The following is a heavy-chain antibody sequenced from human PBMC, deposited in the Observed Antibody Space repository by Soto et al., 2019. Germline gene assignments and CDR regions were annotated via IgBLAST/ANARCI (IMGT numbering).Heavy chain of an antibody. J-gene: IGHJ3*02. CDR1: GYSFGTYW. V-gene: IGHV5-51*01. CDR2: IYPGDSDT. Sequence: PGESLKISCKGSGYSFGTYWLAWVRHMPGKGLEYMGIIYPGDSDTRYSPSFQGQVTISADKSINTAYLQWSSLKASDTAIYYCARARVATPRLEDPFDIWGQGTMVIVSS. D-gene: IGHD5-12*01. CDR3: ARARVATPRLEDPFDI.